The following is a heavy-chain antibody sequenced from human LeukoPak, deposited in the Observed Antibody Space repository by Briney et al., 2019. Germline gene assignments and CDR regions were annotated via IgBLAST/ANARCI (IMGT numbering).Heavy chain of an antibody. Sequence: PSETLSLTCTVSGGSIISGGYSWSWIRQHPGKGLEWIGYIYYSGSTYYNPSLKSRVTISVDTSKNQFSLKLSSVTAADTAVYYCARGAGTFNWFDPWGQGTLVTVSS. CDR1: GGSIISGGYS. V-gene: IGHV4-31*03. CDR2: IYYSGST. CDR3: ARGAGTFNWFDP. J-gene: IGHJ5*02. D-gene: IGHD1-1*01.